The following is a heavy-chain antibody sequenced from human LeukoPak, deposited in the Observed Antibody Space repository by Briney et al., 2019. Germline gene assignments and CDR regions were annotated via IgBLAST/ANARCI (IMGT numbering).Heavy chain of an antibody. J-gene: IGHJ4*02. V-gene: IGHV3-48*03. D-gene: IGHD5-12*01. CDR3: ARDLGGYDFGY. Sequence: PGGSLRLSCAASRFTFSSYEMNWVRQAPGKGLEWVSYISSSGSTIYYVDSVKGRFTISRDNAKNSLYLQMNSLRAEDTAVYYCARDLGGYDFGYWGQGTLVTVSS. CDR1: RFTFSSYE. CDR2: ISSSGSTI.